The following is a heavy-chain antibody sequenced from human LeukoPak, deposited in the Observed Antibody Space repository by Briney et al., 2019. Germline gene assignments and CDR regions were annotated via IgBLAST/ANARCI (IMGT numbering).Heavy chain of an antibody. CDR3: ARDRSLGYCSGGSCYYYYYGMDV. J-gene: IGHJ6*02. Sequence: GGSLRLSCAASGFTFSSYDMHWVRQATGKGLEWVSAIGTAGDTYYPGSVKGRFTISRENAKNSLYLQMNSLRAGDTAVYYCARDRSLGYCSGGSCYYYYYGMDVWGQGTTVTVSS. CDR1: GFTFSSYD. D-gene: IGHD2-15*01. V-gene: IGHV3-13*01. CDR2: IGTAGDT.